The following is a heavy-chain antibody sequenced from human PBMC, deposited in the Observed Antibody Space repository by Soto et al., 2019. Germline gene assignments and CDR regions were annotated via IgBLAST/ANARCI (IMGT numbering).Heavy chain of an antibody. V-gene: IGHV1-18*01. CDR1: GYNFPNYA. D-gene: IGHD3-22*01. CDR2: ISPYTGHT. CDR3: ARQFYYDTSGFNYDYLDY. Sequence: ASVKVCCKASGYNFPNYAISWVRQAPGQGLEWMGWISPYTGHTNYDHSLRGRLSLSTDTSTSTAYMELGSLGSDDTAVYYCARQFYYDTSGFNYDYLDYWGQGTLVTVSS. J-gene: IGHJ4*02.